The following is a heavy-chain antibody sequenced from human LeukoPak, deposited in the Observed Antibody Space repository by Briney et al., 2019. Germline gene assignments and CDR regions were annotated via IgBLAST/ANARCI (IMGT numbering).Heavy chain of an antibody. CDR1: AFTFSDHS. D-gene: IGHD1-26*01. J-gene: IGHJ4*02. CDR2: NSYDSSNT. Sequence: GGSLRLSCAASAFTFSDHSMHWVRQAPGKGLEWVSSNSYDSSNTYYADSVKGRFTISRDNSKNTLYLQLSSLRIEDTAVYYCARVGGGNYHPLDYWGQGTLVTVSS. CDR3: ARVGGGNYHPLDY. V-gene: IGHV3-30-3*01.